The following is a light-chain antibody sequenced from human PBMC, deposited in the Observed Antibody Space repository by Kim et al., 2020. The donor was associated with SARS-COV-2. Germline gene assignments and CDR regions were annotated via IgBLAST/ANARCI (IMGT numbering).Light chain of an antibody. CDR2: DAS. V-gene: IGKV3-11*01. Sequence: EIVLTQSPATLSLSPGERATLSCRASQSVSSYLAWYQQKPGQAPMLLIYDASSRAAGIPVRFSGSGSGTDFTLTISSLEPEDFAVYYCQQRNKWRTFGQGTKLEI. J-gene: IGKJ2*01. CDR1: QSVSSY. CDR3: QQRNKWRT.